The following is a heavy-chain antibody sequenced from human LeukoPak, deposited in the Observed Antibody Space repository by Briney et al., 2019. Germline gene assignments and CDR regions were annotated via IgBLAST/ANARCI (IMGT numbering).Heavy chain of an antibody. J-gene: IGHJ4*02. CDR2: INPRDGST. V-gene: IGHV1-46*01. CDR3: ATGEAVWFARQYYFDY. CDR1: GYTFTSYY. Sequence: GASVKVSCKASGYTFTSYYMHWVRQAPGQGLEWMGIINPRDGSTSYAQKFQGRVTMTRDMSTSTVYTELSSLRSEDTAVYYCATGEAVWFARQYYFDYWGQGTLVTVSS. D-gene: IGHD3-10*01.